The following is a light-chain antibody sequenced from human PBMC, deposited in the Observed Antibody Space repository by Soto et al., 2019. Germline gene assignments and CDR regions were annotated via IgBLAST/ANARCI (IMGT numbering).Light chain of an antibody. V-gene: IGLV2-23*01. Sequence: QSVLTQPASVSGSPGQSITISCTGANSDIGDWNYVSWYQQSPGKAPKLIIYEGSKRPSGVSNRFSGSKSGNTASLTISGLQAEDEADYYCCSYAGSSTWVFGGGTKLTVL. CDR2: EGS. J-gene: IGLJ3*02. CDR3: CSYAGSSTWV. CDR1: NSDIGDWNY.